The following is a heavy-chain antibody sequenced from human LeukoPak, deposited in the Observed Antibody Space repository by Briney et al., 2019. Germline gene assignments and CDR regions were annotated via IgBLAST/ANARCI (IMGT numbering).Heavy chain of an antibody. V-gene: IGHV3-21*01. J-gene: IGHJ6*02. Sequence: PGGSLRLSCAASGFTFSSYSMNWVRQAPGKGLEWVSSISSSSSYIYYADSVKGRFTIPRDNAKNSLYLQMNSLRAEDTAVYYCARPLAGGQNYGMDVWGQGTTVTVSS. CDR3: ARPLAGGQNYGMDV. D-gene: IGHD2-15*01. CDR2: ISSSSSYI. CDR1: GFTFSSYS.